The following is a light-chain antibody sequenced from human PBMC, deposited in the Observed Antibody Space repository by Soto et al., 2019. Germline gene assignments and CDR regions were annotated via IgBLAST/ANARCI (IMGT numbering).Light chain of an antibody. J-gene: IGKJ5*01. Sequence: EIVLTQSPATLSSFPGDRVTLSCRASQSVSSNLAWYQQKPGQAPRLLIYGASTRATGIPARFSGSGSGTEFTLTISSLQSEDFAVYYCQQYNNWPPTTFGQGTRLEI. CDR2: GAS. V-gene: IGKV3-15*01. CDR1: QSVSSN. CDR3: QQYNNWPPTT.